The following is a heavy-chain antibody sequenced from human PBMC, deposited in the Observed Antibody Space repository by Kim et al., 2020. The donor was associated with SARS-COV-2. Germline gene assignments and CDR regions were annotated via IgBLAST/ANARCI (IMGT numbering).Heavy chain of an antibody. Sequence: GGSLRLSCAASGFTFSSYSMNWVRQAPGKGLEWVSYISSSSSTIYYADSVMGRFTISRDNAKNSLYLQMNSLRDEDTAVYYCARDFSSQGYLGYSSGFLWGQGTLVTVSS. J-gene: IGHJ4*02. CDR3: ARDFSSQGYLGYSSGFL. CDR2: ISSSSSTI. D-gene: IGHD6-19*01. V-gene: IGHV3-48*02. CDR1: GFTFSSYS.